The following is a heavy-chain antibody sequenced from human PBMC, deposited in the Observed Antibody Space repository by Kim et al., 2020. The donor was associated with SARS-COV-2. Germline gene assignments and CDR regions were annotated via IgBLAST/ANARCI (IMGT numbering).Heavy chain of an antibody. Sequence: GGSLRLSCAASGFIFGDYAMHWVRQAPGKGLEWVSGISWSSGSMGYADSVKCRFTISRDNAKNSLYLQMNSLRAEDTALYYCANGGYQLHRYYFDYWGQGTLVTVSS. CDR1: GFIFGDYA. CDR2: ISWSSGSM. CDR3: ANGGYQLHRYYFDY. V-gene: IGHV3-9*01. D-gene: IGHD2-2*01. J-gene: IGHJ4*02.